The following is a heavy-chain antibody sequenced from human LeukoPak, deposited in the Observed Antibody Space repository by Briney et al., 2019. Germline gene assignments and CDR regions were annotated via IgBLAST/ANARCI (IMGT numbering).Heavy chain of an antibody. J-gene: IGHJ5*02. CDR2: IYYSGGT. Sequence: PSETLSLTCTVSGGSISSYYWSWIRQPPGKGLEWIGYIYYSGGTNYNPSLKSRVTISVDTSKNQFSLKLSSVTAADTAVYYCASWDAKVRGFDPWGQGTLVTVSS. V-gene: IGHV4-59*01. CDR3: ASWDAKVRGFDP. D-gene: IGHD2-8*01. CDR1: GGSISSYY.